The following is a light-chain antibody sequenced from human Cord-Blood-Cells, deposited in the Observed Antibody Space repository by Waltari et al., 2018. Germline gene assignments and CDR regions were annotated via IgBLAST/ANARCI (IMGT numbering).Light chain of an antibody. V-gene: IGLV1-40*01. CDR2: GNS. CDR3: QSYDSSLSGYV. Sequence: QSVLTQPHSVSEAPGQRVTISCTGSSSNIGAGYDVHWYQQLPGTAPKLLIYGNSNRPSGVPDRFSGSKSGTSASLAITGLQAEDEADYYCQSYDSSLSGYVFGTGTKVTVL. CDR1: SSNIGAGYD. J-gene: IGLJ1*01.